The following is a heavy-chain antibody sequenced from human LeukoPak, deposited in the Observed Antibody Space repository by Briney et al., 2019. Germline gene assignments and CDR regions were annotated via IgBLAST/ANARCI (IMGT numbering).Heavy chain of an antibody. CDR3: AGHHTAMVMREFDY. CDR1: GGSIRSSYYY. D-gene: IGHD5-18*01. CDR2: INHSGST. J-gene: IGHJ4*02. V-gene: IGHV4-39*07. Sequence: SSETLSLTCTVSGGSIRSSYYYWSWIRQPPGKGLEWIGEINHSGSTNYNPSLKSRVTISVDTSKNQFSLKLSSVTAADTAVYYCAGHHTAMVMREFDYWGQGTLVTVSS.